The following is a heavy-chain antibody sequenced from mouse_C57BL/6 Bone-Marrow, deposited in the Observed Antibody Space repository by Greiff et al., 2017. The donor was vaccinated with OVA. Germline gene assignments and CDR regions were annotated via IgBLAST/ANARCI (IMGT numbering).Heavy chain of an antibody. CDR3: AREADAMDY. CDR2: FFPGSGST. J-gene: IGHJ4*01. CDR1: GYTFTSYW. V-gene: IGHV1-55*01. Sequence: QVQLQQPGAELVKPGASVKMSCKASGYTFTSYWITWVKQRLGQGLEWFGDFFPGSGSTNYNEKFKSKATLTVDTSSSTAYMQLSSLTSEDSAVYDCAREADAMDYWGQGTSVTVSS.